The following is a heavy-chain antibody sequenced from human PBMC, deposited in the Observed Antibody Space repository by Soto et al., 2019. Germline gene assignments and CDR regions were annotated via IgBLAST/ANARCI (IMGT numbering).Heavy chain of an antibody. D-gene: IGHD2-2*01. Sequence: QVQLQESGPGLVRPSETLSLTCTVSGGSLSNYNWNWVRQSAGKGLEWIGRIYSNGKAYYNPSLKSRVTMSLDTLNTQVSLRLSSVTAADTAKYYCARERTYQLSGDDTLDIWGLGTMVTVSS. V-gene: IGHV4-4*07. J-gene: IGHJ3*02. CDR2: IYSNGKA. CDR1: GGSLSNYN. CDR3: ARERTYQLSGDDTLDI.